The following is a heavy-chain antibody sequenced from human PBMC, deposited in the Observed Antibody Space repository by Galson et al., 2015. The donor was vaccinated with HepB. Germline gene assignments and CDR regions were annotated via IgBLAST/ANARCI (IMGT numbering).Heavy chain of an antibody. D-gene: IGHD4-17*01. CDR1: GFTFSSYG. V-gene: IGHV3-30*18. Sequence: SLRLSCAASGFTFSSYGMHWVRQAPGKGLEWVAVISYDGSNKYYADSVKGRFTISRDNSKNTLYLQMNSLRAEDTAVYYCAKDYGDYVVDYWGQGTLVTVSS. CDR3: AKDYGDYVVDY. J-gene: IGHJ4*02. CDR2: ISYDGSNK.